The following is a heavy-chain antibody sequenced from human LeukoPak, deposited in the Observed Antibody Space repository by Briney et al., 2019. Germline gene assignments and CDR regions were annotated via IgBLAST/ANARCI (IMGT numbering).Heavy chain of an antibody. CDR2: ISSSSTYI. V-gene: IGHV3-21*01. CDR3: ARVGERAFDI. Sequence: GGSLRLSCAASGFTFTNYAMNWVRQAPGKGLEWVSSISSSSTYIYSADSVKGRFTISRDNAKNSLYLQMNNLRVEDTAVFYCARVGERAFDIWGQGTMVTVSS. CDR1: GFTFTNYA. J-gene: IGHJ3*02.